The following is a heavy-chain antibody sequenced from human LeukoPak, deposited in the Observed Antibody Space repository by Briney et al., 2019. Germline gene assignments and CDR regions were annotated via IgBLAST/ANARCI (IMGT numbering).Heavy chain of an antibody. CDR2: ISGSGGTT. CDR1: GFTFSSYA. D-gene: IGHD3-16*02. CDR3: AKMWESNPYYDYVWGSYPLLY. J-gene: IGHJ4*02. Sequence: GGSLRLSCAASGFTFSSYAMSWVRQAPGKGLEWVSAISGSGGTTYYADSVKGRFTISRDNSKNTLYLQMNSLRAEDTAVYYCAKMWESNPYYDYVWGSYPLLYWGQGTLVTVSS. V-gene: IGHV3-23*01.